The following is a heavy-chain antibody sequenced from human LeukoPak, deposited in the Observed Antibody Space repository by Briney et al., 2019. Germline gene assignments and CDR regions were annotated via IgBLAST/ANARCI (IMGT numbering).Heavy chain of an antibody. J-gene: IGHJ4*02. CDR1: GGTFNSYA. CDR3: AHIAVAGISPPGDFDY. CDR2: IIPIFGTA. Sequence: ASVKVSCKASGGTFNSYAISWVRQAPGQGLEWMGGIIPIFGTANYAQKFQGRVTITADESTSTAYMELSSLRSEDTAVYYCAHIAVAGISPPGDFDYWGQGTLVTVSS. V-gene: IGHV1-69*13. D-gene: IGHD6-19*01.